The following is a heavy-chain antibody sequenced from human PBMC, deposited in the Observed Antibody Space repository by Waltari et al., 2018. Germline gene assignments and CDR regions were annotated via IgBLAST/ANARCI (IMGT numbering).Heavy chain of an antibody. CDR2: VSSNGAYI. CDR1: GVPFSTYN. J-gene: IGHJ5*02. D-gene: IGHD7-27*01. CDR3: ARGGWGFYLDL. Sequence: EVQLMESGGGMVKPGGSLRLSCAASGVPFSTYNMNWVRQAPGKGLEWVSSVSSNGAYIHYGDSVKGRFTISRDNAKTSLYLQMNGLRDEDTAVYYCARGGWGFYLDLWGQGALVTVSS. V-gene: IGHV3-21*01.